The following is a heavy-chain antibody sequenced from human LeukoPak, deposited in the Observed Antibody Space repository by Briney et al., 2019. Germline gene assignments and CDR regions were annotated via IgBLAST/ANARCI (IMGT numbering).Heavy chain of an antibody. CDR2: MNPNSGNT. CDR3: ARGNIAVAGVDCDY. CDR1: GYTFTSYD. D-gene: IGHD6-19*01. Sequence: EASVKVSCKASGYTFTSYDINWVRQATGQGLEWMGWMNPNSGNTGYAQKFQGRVTMTRNTSISTAYMELSSLRSEDTAVYYCARGNIAVAGVDCDYWGQGTLVTVSS. V-gene: IGHV1-8*01. J-gene: IGHJ4*02.